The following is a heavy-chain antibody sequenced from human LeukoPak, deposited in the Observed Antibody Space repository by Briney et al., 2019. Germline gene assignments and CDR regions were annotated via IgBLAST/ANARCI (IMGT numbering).Heavy chain of an antibody. CDR2: ITGSGTGI. CDR1: GFTFSNYA. V-gene: IGHV3-23*01. Sequence: AGASLRLSCAASGFTFSNYAMSWVRQAPGKGLEWVSAITGSGTGIYYADSMKSRFTISRDNSKNTLYLQRNSLGAEDTAVYYCAKWGDYDVLTGYYVADYWGQGTLVTVSS. D-gene: IGHD3-9*01. J-gene: IGHJ4*02. CDR3: AKWGDYDVLTGYYVADY.